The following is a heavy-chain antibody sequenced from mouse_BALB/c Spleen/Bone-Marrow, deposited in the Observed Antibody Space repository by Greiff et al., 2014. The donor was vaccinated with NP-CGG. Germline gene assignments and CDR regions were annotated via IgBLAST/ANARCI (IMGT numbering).Heavy chain of an antibody. Sequence: EVQVVESGAELVKPGASVKLSCTASGFNIKDTYMHRVKQRPEQGLEWIGRIDPANGNTKYDPKFQGKATITADTSSDTAYLQLSSLTSEDTAVYYCANYRYGWYFDVWGAGTTVTVSS. CDR1: GFNIKDTY. J-gene: IGHJ1*01. V-gene: IGHV14-3*02. D-gene: IGHD2-14*01. CDR2: IDPANGNT. CDR3: ANYRYGWYFDV.